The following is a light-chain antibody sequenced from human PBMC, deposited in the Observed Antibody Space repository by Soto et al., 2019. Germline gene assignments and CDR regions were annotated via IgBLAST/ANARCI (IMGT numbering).Light chain of an antibody. CDR3: SSYTITSTLV. Sequence: QSAPTQPASVSGSPGQSITISCTGTSSDVGGYNYVSWYQQHPGKAPKLMIYDVSNRPSGLSNRFFASKSGNTASLTISGLQAEDEADYYCSSYTITSTLVFGTGTKLTVL. J-gene: IGLJ1*01. V-gene: IGLV2-14*01. CDR2: DVS. CDR1: SSDVGGYNY.